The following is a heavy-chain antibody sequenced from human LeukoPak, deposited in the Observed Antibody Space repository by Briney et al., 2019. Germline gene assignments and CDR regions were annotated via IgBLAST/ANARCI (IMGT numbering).Heavy chain of an antibody. CDR1: GGSISSSSYY. CDR2: IYYSGST. CDR3: AREPRGYSGYDYGPFDY. J-gene: IGHJ4*02. D-gene: IGHD5-12*01. V-gene: IGHV4-39*07. Sequence: SETLSLTCTVSGGSISSSSYYWGWIRQPPGKGLEWIGSIYYSGSTYYNPSLKSRVTISVDTSKNQFSLKLSSVTAADTAVYYCAREPRGYSGYDYGPFDYWGQGTLVTVSS.